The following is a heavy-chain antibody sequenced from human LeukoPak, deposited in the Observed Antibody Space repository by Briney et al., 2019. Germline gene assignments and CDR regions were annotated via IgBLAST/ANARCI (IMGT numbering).Heavy chain of an antibody. D-gene: IGHD6-13*01. CDR3: ARLVSAFDI. V-gene: IGHV4-34*01. CDR2: INHSGST. Sequence: SETLSLTCTVSGGSISSYYWTWIRQPPGKGLEWIGEINHSGSTNYNPSLKGRVTMSVDTSKNQFSLKLSSVTAADTAVYYCARLVSAFDIWGQGTMVTVSS. CDR1: GGSISSYY. J-gene: IGHJ3*02.